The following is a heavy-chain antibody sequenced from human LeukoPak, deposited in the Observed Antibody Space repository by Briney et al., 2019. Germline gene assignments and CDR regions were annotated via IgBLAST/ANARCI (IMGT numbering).Heavy chain of an antibody. J-gene: IGHJ6*03. Sequence: GGSPRLSCAASGFTFSSYWMSWVRQAPGKGLEWVANIKQDGSEKYYVDSVEGRFTISRDNAKNSLYLQMNSLRAEDTAVYYCARDVVVVPAAGWYYYYYMDVWGKGTTVTVSS. D-gene: IGHD2-2*01. V-gene: IGHV3-7*01. CDR1: GFTFSSYW. CDR2: IKQDGSEK. CDR3: ARDVVVVPAAGWYYYYYMDV.